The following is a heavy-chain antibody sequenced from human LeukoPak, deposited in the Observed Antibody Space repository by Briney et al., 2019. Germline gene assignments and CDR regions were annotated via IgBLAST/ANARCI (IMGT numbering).Heavy chain of an antibody. Sequence: SETRSLACTVSGGSISSYYWSWLRQPAGKGLEWIGRIYTSGSTNYHPSLKSRVTMSVDTSKNQFSLKLSSVTAADTAVYYCARDVAGWYYFDYWGQGTLVTVSS. J-gene: IGHJ4*02. CDR2: IYTSGST. CDR3: ARDVAGWYYFDY. D-gene: IGHD6-19*01. V-gene: IGHV4-4*07. CDR1: GGSISSYY.